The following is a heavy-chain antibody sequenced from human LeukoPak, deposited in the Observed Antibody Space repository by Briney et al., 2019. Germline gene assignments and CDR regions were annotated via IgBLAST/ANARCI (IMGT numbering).Heavy chain of an antibody. D-gene: IGHD6-13*01. CDR1: GGSISSSSYY. J-gene: IGHJ5*02. CDR2: IYYSGST. Sequence: SETLSLTCTVSGGSISSSSYYWGRIRPPQGQGLEWIGSIYYSGSTYYNPSLKSRVTISVDTSKNQFSLKLSSVTAADTAVYYCARQGSMAADGTKVSDPNWFDPWGQGTLVTVSS. V-gene: IGHV4-39*01. CDR3: ARQGSMAADGTKVSDPNWFDP.